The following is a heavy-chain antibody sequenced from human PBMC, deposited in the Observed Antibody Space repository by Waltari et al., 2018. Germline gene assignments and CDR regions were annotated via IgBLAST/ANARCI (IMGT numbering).Heavy chain of an antibody. J-gene: IGHJ3*02. D-gene: IGHD3-22*01. CDR1: GGSISSGGYY. CDR3: ARDNTMIVVGNAFDI. Sequence: QVQLQESGPGLVKPSQTLSLTCTVSGGSISSGGYYWSWIRQHPGKGLEWIGYIYYNGSTYYNPSLKSRVTISVDTSKNQFSLKLSSVTAADTAVYYCARDNTMIVVGNAFDIWGQGTMVTVSS. CDR2: IYYNGST. V-gene: IGHV4-31*03.